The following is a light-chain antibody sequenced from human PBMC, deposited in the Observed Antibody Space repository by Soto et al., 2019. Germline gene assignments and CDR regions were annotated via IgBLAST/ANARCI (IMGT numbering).Light chain of an antibody. CDR2: RAS. J-gene: IGKJ1*01. CDR1: QSFSGW. Sequence: DLQMTQSPSTLSASVGDRVTITCRASQSFSGWLAWYQQKPGKAPKLLMYRASTLQSGVPSRFSGSGSGTEFTLTISSLQPDDFATYYCQQYESYSRTFGQGTKVEI. V-gene: IGKV1-5*03. CDR3: QQYESYSRT.